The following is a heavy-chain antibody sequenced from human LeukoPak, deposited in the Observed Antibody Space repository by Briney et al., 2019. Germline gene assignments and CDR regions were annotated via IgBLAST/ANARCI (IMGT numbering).Heavy chain of an antibody. V-gene: IGHV3-23*01. CDR1: GFTFSSYA. D-gene: IGHD3-3*01. CDR2: ISGSGGST. J-gene: IGHJ6*02. CDR3: AKKETIFGVSYGMDV. Sequence: GGSLRLSCAASGFTFSSYAMSWVREAPGKGLEGFSAISGSGGSTYYADSVKGRFTISRDNSKNTLYLQMNSLRAEDTAVYYCAKKETIFGVSYGMDVWGQGTTVTVSS.